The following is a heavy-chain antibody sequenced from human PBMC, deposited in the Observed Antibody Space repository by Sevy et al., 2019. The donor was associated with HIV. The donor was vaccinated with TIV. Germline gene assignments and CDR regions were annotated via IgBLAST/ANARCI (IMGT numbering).Heavy chain of an antibody. V-gene: IGHV3-30*09. D-gene: IGHD7-27*01. CDR1: GFNFSTYA. Sequence: GGSLRLSCSASGFNFSTYAMHWVRQTPGKGLEWVAVISSDVSRKYYAASVRGRFAISRDNSKNTLSLQMSSLRGEDTAVYYCARDATGDAALPDYWGQGTLVTVSS. CDR3: ARDATGDAALPDY. J-gene: IGHJ4*02. CDR2: ISSDVSRK.